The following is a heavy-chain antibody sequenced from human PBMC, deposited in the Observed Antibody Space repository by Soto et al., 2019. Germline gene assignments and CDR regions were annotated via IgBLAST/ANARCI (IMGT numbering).Heavy chain of an antibody. CDR3: ARAGSITMIVVANDAFDI. D-gene: IGHD3-22*01. Sequence: SETLSLTCTVSGCSISSGGYYWSWIRQHPGKGLEWIGYSYYSGSTYYNPSLKSRVTISVDTSKNQFSLKLSSVTAADTAVYYCARAGSITMIVVANDAFDIWGQGPMVIVS. CDR2: SYYSGST. V-gene: IGHV4-31*03. CDR1: GCSISSGGYY. J-gene: IGHJ3*02.